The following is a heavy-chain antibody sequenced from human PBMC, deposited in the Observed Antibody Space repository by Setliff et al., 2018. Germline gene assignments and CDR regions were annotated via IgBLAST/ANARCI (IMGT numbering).Heavy chain of an antibody. V-gene: IGHV4-38-2*01. J-gene: IGHJ4*02. CDR1: GYSISSGYH. Sequence: PSETLSLTCAVSGYSISSGYHWAWIRQLPGKGLEWIGTIYHSGSTYFNPSLESRVTLSVDTSKNQFSLKLTSVIAADTAVYYCARGGTYRYFDYWGLGTPVTVSS. CDR3: ARGGTYRYFDY. CDR2: IYHSGST.